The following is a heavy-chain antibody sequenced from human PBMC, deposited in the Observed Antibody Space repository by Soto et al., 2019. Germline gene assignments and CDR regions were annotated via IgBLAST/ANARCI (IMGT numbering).Heavy chain of an antibody. Sequence: QVQLVESGGGVVQPGRSLRLSCAASGFTFSSYGMHWVRQAPGKGLEWVAVISYDGSNKYYADSVKGRFTISRDNSKNTLYLQMNSLRAEDTAVYYCAKAGYYDSSGFNWGFDPWGQGTLVTVSS. J-gene: IGHJ5*02. CDR3: AKAGYYDSSGFNWGFDP. V-gene: IGHV3-30*18. CDR1: GFTFSSYG. CDR2: ISYDGSNK. D-gene: IGHD3-22*01.